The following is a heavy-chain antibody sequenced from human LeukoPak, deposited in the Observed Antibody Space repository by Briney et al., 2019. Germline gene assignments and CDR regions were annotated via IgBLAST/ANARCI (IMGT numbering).Heavy chain of an antibody. J-gene: IGHJ4*02. CDR1: GYTFTGYY. Sequence: ASVKVSCKASGYTFTGYYMHWVRQAPGQGLEWMGWINPNSGGTNYAQKFQGRITMTRDTSISTAYMELSRLRSDDAAVYYCARGARIFGVDLGYWGQGTLVTVSS. CDR2: INPNSGGT. CDR3: ARGARIFGVDLGY. V-gene: IGHV1-2*02. D-gene: IGHD3-3*01.